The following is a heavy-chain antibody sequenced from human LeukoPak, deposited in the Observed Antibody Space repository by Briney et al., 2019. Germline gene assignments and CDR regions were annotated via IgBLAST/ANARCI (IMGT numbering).Heavy chain of an antibody. V-gene: IGHV3-9*01. CDR1: GFTFDDYA. CDR3: VRDLGGRSGH. CDR2: ISWNSGTK. D-gene: IGHD1-26*01. Sequence: QPGRSLRLSCTASGFTFDDYAMHWVRQAPGKGLEWVSGISWNSGTKGYADSVKGRFTISRDNAKNSLYLQMNSLRAEDTAVYYCVRDLGGRSGHWGQGTLVTVSS. J-gene: IGHJ4*02.